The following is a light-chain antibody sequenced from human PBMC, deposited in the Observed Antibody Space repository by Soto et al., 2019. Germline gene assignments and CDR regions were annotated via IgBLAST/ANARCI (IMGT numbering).Light chain of an antibody. CDR1: QSVGSN. V-gene: IGKV3-20*01. CDR3: QHYVSSPIT. J-gene: IGKJ3*01. Sequence: EVVLTQSPGTLSLSPGERATLSCRASQSVGSNLAWYKQKPGQAPRLLIYGASSRATGIPGRFSGSASGTDFTLTISRLEPEDFAVYYCQHYVSSPITFGPGTKVDIK. CDR2: GAS.